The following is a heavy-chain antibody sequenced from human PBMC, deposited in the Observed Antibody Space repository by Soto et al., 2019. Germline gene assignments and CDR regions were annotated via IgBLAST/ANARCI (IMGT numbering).Heavy chain of an antibody. J-gene: IGHJ6*02. V-gene: IGHV3-30*03. D-gene: IGHD2-21*02. CDR3: ATKARVTNYLYFGMDV. CDR2: ISYDGATQ. Sequence: GGSLRLSCEVSGFTFNTSGMHWVRQAPGKGLEWLAVISYDGATQYYGETVKGRFTISRDNSKNTLFLHMGRLRAEDTAMYYCATKARVTNYLYFGMDVWGLGTTVTVSS. CDR1: GFTFNTSG.